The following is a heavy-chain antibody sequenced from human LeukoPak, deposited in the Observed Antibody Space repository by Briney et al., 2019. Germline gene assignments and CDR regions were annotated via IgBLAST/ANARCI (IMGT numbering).Heavy chain of an antibody. CDR2: IYSGGST. V-gene: IGHV3-66*04. J-gene: IGHJ4*02. CDR1: GFTVSTNY. CDR3: ARLLGSSSYYDS. Sequence: GGSLRLSCGASGFTVSTNYMSWVRQAPGKGLEWVSIIYSGGSTYYADSVKGRFTISRDNSKNTLYLQMNSLRAEDTAVYYCARLLGSSSYYDSWGQGALVTVSS. D-gene: IGHD6-19*01.